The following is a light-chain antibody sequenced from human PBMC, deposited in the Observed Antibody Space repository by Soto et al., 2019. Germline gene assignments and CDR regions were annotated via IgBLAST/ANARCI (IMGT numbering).Light chain of an antibody. Sequence: QSALTQPASVSGSPGQSITISCTGTSSDVGGYNYVSWYQQNPGKAPKLMIYDVGNRPSGVSNRFSGSKSGNTASLTISGLQAEDEADYDCSAYTSSSTYVFGTGTKVTV. V-gene: IGLV2-14*01. J-gene: IGLJ1*01. CDR3: SAYTSSSTYV. CDR2: DVG. CDR1: SSDVGGYNY.